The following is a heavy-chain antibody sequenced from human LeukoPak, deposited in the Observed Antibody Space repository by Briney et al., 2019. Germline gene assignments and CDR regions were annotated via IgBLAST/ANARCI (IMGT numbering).Heavy chain of an antibody. Sequence: GGSLRLSCAASGFTFSSYSMNWVRQAPGKGLEWVSSISSNSIYVFCAASMKGRFTISRDNAKNSLSLQMNSLRAEDTAVYYCAQVGDSGAFDIWGQGTMVTVSS. CDR1: GFTFSSYS. CDR3: AQVGDSGAFDI. CDR2: ISSNSIYV. J-gene: IGHJ3*02. D-gene: IGHD2-21*02. V-gene: IGHV3-21*04.